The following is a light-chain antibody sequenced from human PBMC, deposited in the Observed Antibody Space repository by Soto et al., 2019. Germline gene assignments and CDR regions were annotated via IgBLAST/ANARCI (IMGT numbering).Light chain of an antibody. V-gene: IGLV2-14*01. Sequence: QSALTQPASVSGSPGQSITISCTGTSSDIGDNNYVSWYQQHPGKAPKLMIYDVRHRPSGVSIRFSGSKSGNTASLTISDLQAEDEADYYCSSYRISSTYVFGTGTKVTVL. CDR2: DVR. J-gene: IGLJ1*01. CDR3: SSYRISSTYV. CDR1: SSDIGDNNY.